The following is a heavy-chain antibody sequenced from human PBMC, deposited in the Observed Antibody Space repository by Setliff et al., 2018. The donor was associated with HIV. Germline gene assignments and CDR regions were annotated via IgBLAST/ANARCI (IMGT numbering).Heavy chain of an antibody. V-gene: IGHV1-69*05. CDR2: IIPIFGTA. D-gene: IGHD3-9*01. Sequence: LVKVSCKASGGTFSSYAISWVRQAPGQGLEWMGGIIPIFGTANYAQKFQGRVTMTTDTSTSTAYMELRSLRSDDTAVYYCARDAVKGELRYFDWLNPPLGAFDIWGQGTMVTVSS. CDR1: GGTFSSYA. J-gene: IGHJ3*02. CDR3: ARDAVKGELRYFDWLNPPLGAFDI.